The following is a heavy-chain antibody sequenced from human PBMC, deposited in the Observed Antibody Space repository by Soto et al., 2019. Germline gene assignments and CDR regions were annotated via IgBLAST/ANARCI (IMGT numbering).Heavy chain of an antibody. CDR3: ARGEYSSSWITVGY. Sequence: ASVKVSCKASGYTFTSYGISWVRQAPGQGLEWMGWISAYNGNTNYAQKLQGRVTMTTDTSTSTAYMELSSLRSEDTAVYYCARGEYSSSWITVGYWGQGTLVTVSS. D-gene: IGHD6-13*01. CDR1: GYTFTSYG. CDR2: ISAYNGNT. V-gene: IGHV1-18*01. J-gene: IGHJ4*02.